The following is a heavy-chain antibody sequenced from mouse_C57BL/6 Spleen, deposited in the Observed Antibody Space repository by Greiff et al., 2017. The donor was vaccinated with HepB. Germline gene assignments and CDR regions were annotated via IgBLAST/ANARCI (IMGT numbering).Heavy chain of an antibody. CDR1: GHTFTSYW. D-gene: IGHD2-5*01. V-gene: IGHV1-69*01. CDR3: ARYGSYSNYAMDY. CDR2: IDPSDSYT. Sequence: QVQLQQPGAELVMPGASVKLSCKASGHTFTSYWMHWVKQRPGQGLEWIGEIDPSDSYTNYNQKFKGKSTLTVDKSSSTAYMQLSSLTSEDSAVYYCARYGSYSNYAMDYWGQGTSVTVSS. J-gene: IGHJ4*01.